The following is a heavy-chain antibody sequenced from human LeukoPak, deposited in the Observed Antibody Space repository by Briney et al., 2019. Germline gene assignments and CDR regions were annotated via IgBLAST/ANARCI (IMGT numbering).Heavy chain of an antibody. Sequence: ESLKISCKGSGYSFTSYWISWVRQMPGKGLEWMGTIDPSDSYTNYSPSFQGHVTISADKSISTAYLQWGSLKASDTAMYYCARGGKSAYGWFDPWGQGALVTVSS. CDR3: ARGGKSAYGWFDP. V-gene: IGHV5-10-1*01. CDR2: IDPSDSYT. J-gene: IGHJ5*02. D-gene: IGHD5-12*01. CDR1: GYSFTSYW.